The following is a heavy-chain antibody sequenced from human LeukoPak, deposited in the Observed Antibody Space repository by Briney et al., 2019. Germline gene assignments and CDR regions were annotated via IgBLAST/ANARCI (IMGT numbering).Heavy chain of an antibody. Sequence: GGSLRLSCAASGFPVSGYYMSWVRQAPGKGLDWVSVIYSGGTTYDADSVKGRFTISRDESKNMLYLQMNSLRAEDTAIYYCARMLISSGYYVDYWGQGTLVTVSP. D-gene: IGHD3-22*01. V-gene: IGHV3-53*01. J-gene: IGHJ4*02. CDR1: GFPVSGYY. CDR3: ARMLISSGYYVDY. CDR2: IYSGGTT.